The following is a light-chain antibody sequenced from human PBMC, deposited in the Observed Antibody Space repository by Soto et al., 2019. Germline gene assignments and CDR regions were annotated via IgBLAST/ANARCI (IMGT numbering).Light chain of an antibody. CDR3: QQYGSTPLT. Sequence: EIVLTQSPGTLSLSPGERATLSCRASQSVKNNYLVWYQQKPGQPPRFLIYDASTRATGTPGRFSGGGSGTDFTLTSSRLEPEDFALYYCQQYGSTPLTFGGGTKVEIK. V-gene: IGKV3-20*01. CDR2: DAS. J-gene: IGKJ4*01. CDR1: QSVKNNY.